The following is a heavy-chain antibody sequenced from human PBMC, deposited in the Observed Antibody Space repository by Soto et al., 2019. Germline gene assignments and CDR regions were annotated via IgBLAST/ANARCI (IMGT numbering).Heavy chain of an antibody. D-gene: IGHD5-12*01. CDR2: ISYDGSNK. Sequence: QVQLVESGGGVVQPGRSLRLSCAASGFTFSSYAMHWVRQAPGKGLEWVAVISYDGSNKYYADSVKGRFTISRDNSKNTLYLQMNSLRAEDTAVDYCARVVEMATIRDWGQGTLVTVSS. J-gene: IGHJ4*02. CDR1: GFTFSSYA. CDR3: ARVVEMATIRD. V-gene: IGHV3-30-3*01.